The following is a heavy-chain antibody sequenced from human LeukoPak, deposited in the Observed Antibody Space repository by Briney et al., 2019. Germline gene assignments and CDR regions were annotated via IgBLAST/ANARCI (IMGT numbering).Heavy chain of an antibody. CDR3: VVGDGYFAY. CDR1: GFNFSDSR. Sequence: GGSLRLSCTTSGFNFSDSRIIWVRQAPGKGLEWVANINRDGTEKRFLASVEGRFTISRDNAKNSLDLQMRSLRPQDTAVYFCVVGDGYFAYWGEGILVTVSP. V-gene: IGHV3-7*05. D-gene: IGHD2-15*01. CDR2: INRDGTEK. J-gene: IGHJ4*02.